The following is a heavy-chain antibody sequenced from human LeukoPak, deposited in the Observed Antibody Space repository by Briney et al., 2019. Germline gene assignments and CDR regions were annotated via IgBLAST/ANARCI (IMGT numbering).Heavy chain of an antibody. J-gene: IGHJ4*02. V-gene: IGHV3-23*01. CDR1: GFTFSSYA. CDR2: ISGSGGST. Sequence: GGSLRLSCAASGFTFSSYAMSWVRQAPGKGLEWVSAISGSGGSTYYADSVKGRFTISRDNSKSTLYLQMNSLRAEDTAVYYCARHPDYYDSSGYWVCWGQGTLVTVSS. D-gene: IGHD3-22*01. CDR3: ARHPDYYDSSGYWVC.